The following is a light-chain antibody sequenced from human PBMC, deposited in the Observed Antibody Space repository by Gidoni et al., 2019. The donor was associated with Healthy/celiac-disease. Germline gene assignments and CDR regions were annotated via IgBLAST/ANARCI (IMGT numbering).Light chain of an antibody. CDR1: QSVLYSSNNKNY. J-gene: IGKJ2*01. V-gene: IGKV4-1*01. CDR3: QQYYSTPPYT. CDR2: WAF. Sequence: DIVMTQSPDSLAVSLGERATINCKSSQSVLYSSNNKNYLAWYQQKPGQPPKLLIYWAFTREPGVPDRFSGSGSGTDFTLTISSLQAEDVAVYYCQQYYSTPPYTFGQGTKLEIK.